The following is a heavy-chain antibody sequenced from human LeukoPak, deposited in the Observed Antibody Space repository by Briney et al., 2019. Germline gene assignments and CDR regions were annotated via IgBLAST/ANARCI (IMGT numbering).Heavy chain of an antibody. D-gene: IGHD3-10*01. CDR1: GYTFTGYY. CDR2: INPNSGGT. CDR3: AREGYYGSGSYGTYYFDY. J-gene: IGHJ4*02. Sequence: GASVKVSCKASGYTFTGYYMHWVRQAPGQGLEWMGWINPNSGGTNYAQKFQGRVTMTRDTSISTAYMELSRLRSDDTAVYYCAREGYYGSGSYGTYYFDYWGQGTLVTVSS. V-gene: IGHV1-2*02.